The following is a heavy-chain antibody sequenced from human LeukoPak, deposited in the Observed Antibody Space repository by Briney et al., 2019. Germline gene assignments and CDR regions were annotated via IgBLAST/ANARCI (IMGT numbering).Heavy chain of an antibody. CDR3: ARHLATVTASRQYYYYGMDV. D-gene: IGHD4-17*01. Sequence: GESLKISCKASGYSFTFTKNWIGWVRQVPGKGLEWMGMIYPVDSDIRYNPSFQGQVTISVDKSISTTYLQWSSLKASDTAIYYCARHLATVTASRQYYYYGMDVWGQGTTVTVSS. CDR1: GYSFTFTKNW. V-gene: IGHV5-51*01. CDR2: IYPVDSDI. J-gene: IGHJ6*02.